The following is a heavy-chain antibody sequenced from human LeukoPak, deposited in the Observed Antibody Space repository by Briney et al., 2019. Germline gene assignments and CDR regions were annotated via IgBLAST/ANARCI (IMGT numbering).Heavy chain of an antibody. CDR2: IYSGGTT. J-gene: IGHJ4*02. V-gene: IGHV3-66*01. Sequence: GSLRLSCAASGFTVSSNCMSWVRQAPGKGLEWVSVIYSGGTTYYADSVKGRFTISRDNSKNTLYLQMNSLRAEDTAVYYCARNLYYYDSSGYYYYWGQGTLVTVSS. CDR1: GFTVSSNC. CDR3: ARNLYYYDSSGYYYY. D-gene: IGHD3-22*01.